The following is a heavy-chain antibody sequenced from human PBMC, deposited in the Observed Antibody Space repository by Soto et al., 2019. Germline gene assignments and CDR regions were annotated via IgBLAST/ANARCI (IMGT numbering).Heavy chain of an antibody. CDR3: ASQVLTHFDY. CDR2: IYYSGST. Sequence: PSETLSLTCTVSGGSISSYYWSWIRQPPGKGLEWIGYIYYSGSTNYNPSLKSRVTISVDTTKNQFSLKLSSVTAADTAVYYCASQVLTHFDYWGQGTLVTVSS. V-gene: IGHV4-59*01. CDR1: GGSISSYY. J-gene: IGHJ4*02.